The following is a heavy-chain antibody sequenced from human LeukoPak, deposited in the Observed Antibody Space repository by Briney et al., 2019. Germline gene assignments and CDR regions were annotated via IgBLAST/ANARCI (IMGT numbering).Heavy chain of an antibody. CDR2: SNHFGST. CDR3: ARGRLQLSSFPLPYTLYAIDV. D-gene: IGHD1-1*01. Sequence: PSETLSLTCAVSGESFSGYFWTWIRQPPGKGLEWIGESNHFGSTDYNPSLKSRVTISVDTSKKQFSLNVRSVTDADTAVYFCARGRLQLSSFPLPYTLYAIDVWGQGTTVTVSS. J-gene: IGHJ6*02. V-gene: IGHV4-34*01. CDR1: GESFSGYF.